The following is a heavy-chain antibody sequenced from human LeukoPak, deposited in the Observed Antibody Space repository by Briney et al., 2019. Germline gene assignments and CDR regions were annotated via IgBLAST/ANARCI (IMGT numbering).Heavy chain of an antibody. V-gene: IGHV4-59*01. CDR3: ARAREYGLYMDV. D-gene: IGHD3-10*01. J-gene: IGHJ6*03. CDR1: GGSISSYY. CDR2: IYYSGST. Sequence: SETLSLTCTVSGGSISSYYRSWIRQPPGKGLEWIGYIYYSGSTNYNPSLKSRVTISVDTSKNQFSLKLSSVTAADTAVYYCARAREYGLYMDVWGKGTTVTVSS.